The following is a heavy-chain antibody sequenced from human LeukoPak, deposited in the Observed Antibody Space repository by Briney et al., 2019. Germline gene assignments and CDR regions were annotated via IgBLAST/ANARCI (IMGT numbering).Heavy chain of an antibody. CDR1: GFTFSSYS. Sequence: GGSLRLSCVASGFTFSSYSMTWVRQAPGKGLEWVSSISSSSSFIYYADSLKGRFTISRDNAKNSLYLQVNSLRAEDTAVYYCARRSYCGGDCYSGSYYYYGMDVWGQGTTVTVSS. CDR3: ARRSYCGGDCYSGSYYYYGMDV. J-gene: IGHJ6*02. D-gene: IGHD2-21*02. V-gene: IGHV3-21*01. CDR2: ISSSSSFI.